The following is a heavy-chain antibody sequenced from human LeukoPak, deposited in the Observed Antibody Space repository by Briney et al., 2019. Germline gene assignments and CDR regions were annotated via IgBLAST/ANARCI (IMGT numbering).Heavy chain of an antibody. J-gene: IGHJ4*02. V-gene: IGHV1-8*01. CDR2: MNPNSGNT. CDR1: GYTFTSYD. CDR3: ARVRQWLVYAFGY. D-gene: IGHD6-19*01. Sequence: ASVKVSCKASGYTFTSYDINWVRQATGQGLEWMGWMNPNSGNTGYAQKFQGRVTMTRNTSISTAYMELSSLRSEDTAVYYCARVRQWLVYAFGYWGQGTLVTVSS.